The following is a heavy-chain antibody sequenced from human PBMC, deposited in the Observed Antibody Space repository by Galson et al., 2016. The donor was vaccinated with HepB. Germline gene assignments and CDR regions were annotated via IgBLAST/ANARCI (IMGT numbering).Heavy chain of an antibody. V-gene: IGHV3-23*01. Sequence: SLRLSCAASGFTFSSNGMSWVRQAPGKGLEWVSCISGSGTLTYYADSVKGRFTISRDNSKNTLNMQMNSLRAEDTAVYYCAKIAMTGTWYFDLWGRGALVSVSS. CDR3: AKIAMTGTWYFDL. CDR1: GFTFSSNG. D-gene: IGHD6-19*01. CDR2: ISGSGTLT. J-gene: IGHJ2*01.